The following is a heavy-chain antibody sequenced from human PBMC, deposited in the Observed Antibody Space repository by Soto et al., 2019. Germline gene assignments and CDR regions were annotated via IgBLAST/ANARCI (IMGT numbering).Heavy chain of an antibody. Sequence: SETLSLTCTVSGGSISNYYWSWILQPPGKGLEWIGYIYYSGSTNYNPSLKSRVTISVDTSKNQFSLKLSSVTAADTAVYYCARHLEYCSGGSCGTYYFDYWGQGTLVTVSS. D-gene: IGHD2-15*01. CDR1: GGSISNYY. V-gene: IGHV4-59*08. CDR3: ARHLEYCSGGSCGTYYFDY. J-gene: IGHJ4*02. CDR2: IYYSGST.